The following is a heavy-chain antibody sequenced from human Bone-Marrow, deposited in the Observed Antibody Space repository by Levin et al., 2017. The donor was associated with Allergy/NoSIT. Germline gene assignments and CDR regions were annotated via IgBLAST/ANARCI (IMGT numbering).Heavy chain of an antibody. CDR3: GRDRSGYCPGGRCNSGLDHGVDV. CDR1: GTSINTYY. V-gene: IGHV4-59*01. CDR2: IYYSGNT. J-gene: IGHJ6*02. D-gene: IGHD2-8*02. Sequence: SETLSLTCTVSGTSINTYYWTWIRQPPGRGLEWIGYIYYSGNTNYNPSVKSRVTISVDTSKNTLSLKLNSVTTADTAVYYCGRDRSGYCPGGRCNSGLDHGVDVWGPGTTVTVSS.